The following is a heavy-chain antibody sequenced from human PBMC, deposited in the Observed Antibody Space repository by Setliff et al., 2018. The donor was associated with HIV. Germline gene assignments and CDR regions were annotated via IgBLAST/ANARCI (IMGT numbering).Heavy chain of an antibody. CDR2: IHYGGFF. J-gene: IGHJ5*02. D-gene: IGHD2-15*01. CDR1: GGSFRSSRYY. V-gene: IGHV4-39*01. Sequence: LETLSLTCTVSGGSFRSSRYYWGWIRQPPGKGLEWIGNIHYGGFFWYSPSLKSRVTISVDTSKNQFSLKLSSVTAADTAVYYCVRAHGGLGGGAWFDPWGQGTLVTVSS. CDR3: VRAHGGLGGGAWFDP.